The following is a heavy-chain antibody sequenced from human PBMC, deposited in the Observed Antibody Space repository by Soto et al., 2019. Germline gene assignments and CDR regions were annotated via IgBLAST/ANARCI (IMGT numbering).Heavy chain of an antibody. D-gene: IGHD3-10*01. CDR1: GFTFSNYV. CDR2: ISGTGGST. V-gene: IGHV3-23*01. Sequence: EVQLLESGGGLVQPGGSLRLSCATSGFTFSNYVLSWVRQAPGKGLEMVSAISGTGGSTYYADSVKDRFTISRDNSKNTPYVQMNSLRVEDTAVYYCAKAGNWVRGPDYWGQGTLFTVSS. J-gene: IGHJ4*02. CDR3: AKAGNWVRGPDY.